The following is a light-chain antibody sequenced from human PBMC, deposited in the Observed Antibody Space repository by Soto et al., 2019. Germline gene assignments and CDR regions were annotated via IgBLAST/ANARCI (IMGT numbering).Light chain of an antibody. CDR3: QPWDTGARVV. V-gene: IGLV4-69*01. Sequence: QLVLTQSPSASASLGASVKLTCTLSSGHSSYAIAWHQPQPEKGPRYLMKLSSDGSHSKGDGITARFSGSSSEADRYLYSSGLRPEDAAGDSSQPWDTGARVVFRGGTKLTVL. J-gene: IGLJ2*01. CDR2: LSSDGSH. CDR1: SGHSSYA.